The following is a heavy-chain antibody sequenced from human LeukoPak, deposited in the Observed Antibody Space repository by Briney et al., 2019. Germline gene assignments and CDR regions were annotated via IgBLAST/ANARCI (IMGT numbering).Heavy chain of an antibody. CDR3: ARDRGGKGSAVFH. CDR1: GYTFTGYY. V-gene: IGHV1-2*02. CDR2: IRPHTGET. J-gene: IGHJ4*02. D-gene: IGHD3-10*01. Sequence: ASVKVSCTASGYTFTGYYMHWVRQAPGQGLEWMGWIRPHTGETHSAQRFQDRVTMTTDTSTTTAYMELRSLRFDDTAVYYCARDRGGKGSAVFHWGQGSLVTVSS.